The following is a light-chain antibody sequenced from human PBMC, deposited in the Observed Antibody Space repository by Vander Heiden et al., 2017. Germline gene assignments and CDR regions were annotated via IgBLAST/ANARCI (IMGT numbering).Light chain of an antibody. Sequence: KSLLSQPHSVSESPGKTVTIPRPRSSGSIASNYVQWYQYRPGSSPTTVIYENTRRPSSVPDRFSGTIDTSSNSASLSISGLVTEDEADYYCQSYDSNDLVLFGGGTKLTVL. J-gene: IGLJ2*01. CDR1: SGSIASNY. CDR2: ENT. V-gene: IGLV6-57*01. CDR3: QSYDSNDLVL.